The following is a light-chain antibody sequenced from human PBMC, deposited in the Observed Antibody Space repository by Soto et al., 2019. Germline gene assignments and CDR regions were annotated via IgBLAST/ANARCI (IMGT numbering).Light chain of an antibody. J-gene: IGKJ4*01. CDR1: QSLLSSATNKNY. V-gene: IGKV4-1*01. Sequence: DIVMTQSPDSLAVSLGERATINCKSSQSLLSSATNKNYLAWYQQKSGQPPKLLIYGASNRQSGVPDRISGSGSGTDFTLTISSLQAEDVSIDSCQQYYSGPITFGGGTKVEIK. CDR2: GAS. CDR3: QQYYSGPIT.